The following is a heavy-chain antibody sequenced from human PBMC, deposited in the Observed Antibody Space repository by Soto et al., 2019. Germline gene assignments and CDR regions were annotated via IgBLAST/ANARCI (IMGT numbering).Heavy chain of an antibody. CDR1: GFTCSSYS. V-gene: IGHV3-21*01. CDR3: ARGIIQSDYYYYGMDV. CDR2: ISSSSSYI. J-gene: IGHJ6*02. Sequence: EVQLVESGGGLVKPGGSLRLSCAASGFTCSSYSMNWVRQAPGKGLEWVSSISSSSSYIYYADSVKGRFTISRDNAKNSLYLQMNSLRAEDTAVYYCARGIIQSDYYYYGMDVWGQGTTVTVSS.